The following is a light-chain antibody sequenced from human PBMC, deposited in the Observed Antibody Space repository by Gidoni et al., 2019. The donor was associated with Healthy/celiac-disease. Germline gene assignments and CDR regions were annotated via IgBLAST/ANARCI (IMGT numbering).Light chain of an antibody. V-gene: IGKV1-39*01. J-gene: IGKJ4*01. CDR1: QSISSY. CDR2: AAS. CDR3: QQEST. Sequence: DIQMTQSPSSLSASVGDRVTITCRASQSISSYLNWYQQKPGKAPKLLIYAASSLQSGVPSRFSGSGSGTDFTLTISSLQPEDFATYYCQQESTFGGGTKVEIK.